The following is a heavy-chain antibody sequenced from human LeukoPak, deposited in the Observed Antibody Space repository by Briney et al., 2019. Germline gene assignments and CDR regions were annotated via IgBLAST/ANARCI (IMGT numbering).Heavy chain of an antibody. CDR1: GFTFSSYA. J-gene: IGHJ4*02. CDR3: ARLFRVVVPAANTHFDY. V-gene: IGHV3-23*01. Sequence: GGSLRLSCAASGFTFSSYAMSWVRQAPGKGLEWVSAISGSGGSTYYADSVKGRFTISRDNSKNTLYLQMNSLRAEDTAVYYCARLFRVVVPAANTHFDYWGQGTLVTVSS. D-gene: IGHD2-2*01. CDR2: ISGSGGST.